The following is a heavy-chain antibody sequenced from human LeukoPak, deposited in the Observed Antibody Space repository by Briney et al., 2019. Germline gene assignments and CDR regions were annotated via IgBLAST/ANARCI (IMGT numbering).Heavy chain of an antibody. CDR2: ISSRSSYI. CDR3: ARGGYGYNFLDY. CDR1: GFTFSNYS. V-gene: IGHV3-21*01. J-gene: IGHJ4*02. D-gene: IGHD5-24*01. Sequence: GGSLRLSCAASGFTFSNYSMNWARQAPGKGLEWVSSISSRSSYIYYADSVKGRFTISRDNAKNSLYLQMNSLRAEDTAVYYCARGGYGYNFLDYWGQGTLVTVSS.